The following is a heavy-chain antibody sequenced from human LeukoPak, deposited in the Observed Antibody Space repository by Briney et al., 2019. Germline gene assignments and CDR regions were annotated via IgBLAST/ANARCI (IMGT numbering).Heavy chain of an antibody. J-gene: IGHJ4*02. CDR1: GYTFTGYY. CDR2: INPNSGGT. D-gene: IGHD1-26*01. V-gene: IGHV1-2*06. CDR3: ASFRVGATANTY. Sequence: RGASVTVSCKASGYTFTGYYMHWVRQAPGQGLEWMGRINPNSGGTNYAQKFQGRVTMTRDTSISTAYMELSRLRSDDTAVYYCASFRVGATANTYWGQGTLVTVSS.